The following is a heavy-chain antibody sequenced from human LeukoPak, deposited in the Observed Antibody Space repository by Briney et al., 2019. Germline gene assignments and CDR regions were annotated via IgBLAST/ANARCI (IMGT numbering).Heavy chain of an antibody. CDR2: IYPGVNT. J-gene: IGHJ5*02. D-gene: IGHD3-22*01. V-gene: IGHV4-39*02. CDR1: GGTISSSSYY. Sequence: SETLSLTCIVSGGTISSSSYYWGWIRQPPGKGLEWIGNIYPGVNTYYNASLKSRVTISVDTSKNHFSLTVTSVTAADTAVYYCARFISSDRNWFDPWGQGTLVTVSS. CDR3: ARFISSDRNWFDP.